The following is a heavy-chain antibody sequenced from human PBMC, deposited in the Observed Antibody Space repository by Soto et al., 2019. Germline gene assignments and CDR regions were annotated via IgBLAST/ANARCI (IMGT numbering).Heavy chain of an antibody. CDR2: IYSGGST. CDR1: GFTVSSNY. V-gene: IGHV3-53*01. Sequence: SLRLSCAAXGFTVSSNYMSWVRQAPGKGLEWVSVIYSGGSTYYADSVKGRFTISRDNSKNTLYLQMNSLRAEDTAVYYCARDHPHSVMDVWGQGTTVTVSS. CDR3: ARDHPHSVMDV. J-gene: IGHJ6*02.